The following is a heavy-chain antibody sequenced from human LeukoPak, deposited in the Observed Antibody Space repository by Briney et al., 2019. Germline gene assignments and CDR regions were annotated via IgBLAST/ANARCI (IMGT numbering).Heavy chain of an antibody. J-gene: IGHJ6*03. CDR1: GFTFSNAW. CDR2: IKQDGSEK. Sequence: GGSLRLSCAASGFTFSNAWMSWVRQAPGKGLEWVANIKQDGSEKYYVDSVKGRFTISRDNAKNSLYLQMNSLRAEDTDVYYCARGLAMDVWGKGTTVTVSS. CDR3: ARGLAMDV. V-gene: IGHV3-7*04.